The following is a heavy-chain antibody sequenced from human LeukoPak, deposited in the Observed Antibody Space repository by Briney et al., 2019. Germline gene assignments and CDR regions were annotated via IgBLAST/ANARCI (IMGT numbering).Heavy chain of an antibody. Sequence: TGGSLRLSCAASGFTFSSYWMSWVRQAPGKGLEWISYIGSSSSTIYYADSVKGRFTISRDNAKNSLFLQMSRLRAEDTAVYYCARFTTTLNPYYYGMDVWGQGTTVTVSS. CDR3: ARFTTTLNPYYYGMDV. D-gene: IGHD1-1*01. CDR2: IGSSSSTI. V-gene: IGHV3-48*01. J-gene: IGHJ6*02. CDR1: GFTFSSYW.